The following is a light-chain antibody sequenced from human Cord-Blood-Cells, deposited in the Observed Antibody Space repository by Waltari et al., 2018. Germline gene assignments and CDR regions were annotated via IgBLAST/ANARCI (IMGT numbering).Light chain of an antibody. J-gene: IGLJ3*02. CDR1: SSDVGGYNY. V-gene: IGLV2-8*01. Sequence: QSALTQPPSASGSPGQSVTISCTGTSSDVGGYNYVSWYQPHPGKAPKLMIYEVSKRPSGGPYRFAGSKSSNTASLTVSGLQAEDEADYYCSSYAGSNNLVFGGGTKLTVL. CDR2: EVS. CDR3: SSYAGSNNLV.